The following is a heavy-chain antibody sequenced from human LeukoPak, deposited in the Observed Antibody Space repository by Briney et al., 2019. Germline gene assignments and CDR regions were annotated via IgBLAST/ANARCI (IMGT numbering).Heavy chain of an antibody. CDR2: INPNSGGT. D-gene: IGHD5-12*01. CDR3: ARAGYSGYGGYYYYYMDV. J-gene: IGHJ6*03. Sequence: GASVKVSCKASGYTFTGYYMLWVRQAPGQGLEWMGWINPNSGGTNYAQKFQGRVTMTRDTSISTAYMELSRLRSDDTAVYYCARAGYSGYGGYYYYYMDVWGKGTTVTVSS. CDR1: GYTFTGYY. V-gene: IGHV1-2*02.